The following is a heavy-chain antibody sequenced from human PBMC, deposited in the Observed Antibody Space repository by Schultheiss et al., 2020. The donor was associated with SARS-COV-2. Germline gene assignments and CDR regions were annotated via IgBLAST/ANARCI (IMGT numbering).Heavy chain of an antibody. CDR1: GFDFSGYG. Sequence: GGSLRLSCAASGFDFSGYGMDWVRQAPGKGLEWVSAISGSGGSTYYADSVKGRFTISRDNSKNTLYLQMNSLRAEDTAVYYCAKVTDDSSGYYPGYYYYMDVWGKGTTVTVSS. CDR3: AKVTDDSSGYYPGYYYYMDV. CDR2: ISGSGGST. D-gene: IGHD3-22*01. V-gene: IGHV3-23*01. J-gene: IGHJ6*03.